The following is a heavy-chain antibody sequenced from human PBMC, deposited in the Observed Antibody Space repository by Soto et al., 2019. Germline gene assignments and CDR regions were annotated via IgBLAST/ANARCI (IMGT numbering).Heavy chain of an antibody. CDR2: IRSKAYGGTT. CDR3: TRSPLRYCCCGSCYNYFYF. Sequence: GGSLRLSCTASGFTFGDYAMSWFRQAPGKGLEWVGFIRSKAYGGTTEYAASVKGRFTISRDDSKSIAYLQMNSLKTEDTAVYYCTRSPLRYCCCGSCYNYFYFWGQGTLVPVSA. D-gene: IGHD2-15*01. V-gene: IGHV3-49*03. CDR1: GFTFGDYA. J-gene: IGHJ4*02.